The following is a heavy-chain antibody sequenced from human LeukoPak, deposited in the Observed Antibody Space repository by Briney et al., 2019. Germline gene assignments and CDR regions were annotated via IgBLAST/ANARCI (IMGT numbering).Heavy chain of an antibody. CDR3: AKEIRPYSSGWYFPDY. J-gene: IGHJ4*02. V-gene: IGHV3-9*01. Sequence: PGGSLRLSCAASGFSFDDYVMHWVRQAPGKGLEWVSAISWNSDSIGYADSVKGRFTNSRDNAKKSLYLQMNSLRLEDTALYYCAKEIRPYSSGWYFPDYWGQGTLVTVSS. D-gene: IGHD6-19*01. CDR2: ISWNSDSI. CDR1: GFSFDDYV.